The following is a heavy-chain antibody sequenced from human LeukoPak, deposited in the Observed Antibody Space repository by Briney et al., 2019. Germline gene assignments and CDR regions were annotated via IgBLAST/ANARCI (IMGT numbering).Heavy chain of an antibody. CDR2: IKQDGSEK. CDR1: GFTFSSYW. Sequence: PGGSLRLSCAASGFTFSSYWMSWVRQAPGKGLEWVANIKQDGSEKYYVDSVKGRFTISRDNSKNTLYLQMNSLRAEDTAVYYCAKSTITMVRGVIILDYWGQGTLVTVSS. J-gene: IGHJ4*02. D-gene: IGHD3-10*01. V-gene: IGHV3-7*01. CDR3: AKSTITMVRGVIILDY.